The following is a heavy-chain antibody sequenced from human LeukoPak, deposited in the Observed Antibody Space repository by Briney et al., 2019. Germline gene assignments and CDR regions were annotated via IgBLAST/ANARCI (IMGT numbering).Heavy chain of an antibody. J-gene: IGHJ4*02. Sequence: GGSLRLSCAVSGFTVSTYYMSWVRQVPGKGLEWVSVIYSGGSTYYADSVKGRFTISRDNSKNTLYLQMNSLRAEDTAVYYCVAYYDILTGYKYWGQGTLVTVSS. CDR2: IYSGGST. V-gene: IGHV3-66*01. D-gene: IGHD3-9*01. CDR1: GFTVSTYY. CDR3: VAYYDILTGYKY.